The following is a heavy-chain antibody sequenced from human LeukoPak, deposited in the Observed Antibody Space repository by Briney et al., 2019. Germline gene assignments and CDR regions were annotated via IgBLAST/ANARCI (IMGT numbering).Heavy chain of an antibody. D-gene: IGHD3-22*01. J-gene: IGHJ6*02. Sequence: PGGSLRLSCTASGFTFGDYAMSWVRQAPGKGVEWVGFIRSKAYGWTTEYAASVKGRFTISRDDSKSIAYLQMNSLKTEDTAVYYCTRDRPRITMMPPDVWGQGTTVTVSS. CDR3: TRDRPRITMMPPDV. CDR1: GFTFGDYA. CDR2: IRSKAYGWTT. V-gene: IGHV3-49*04.